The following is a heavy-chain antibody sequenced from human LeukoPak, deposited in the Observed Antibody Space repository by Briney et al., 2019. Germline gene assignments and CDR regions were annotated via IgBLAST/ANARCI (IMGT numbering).Heavy chain of an antibody. J-gene: IGHJ4*02. CDR2: MYSSGST. Sequence: SETLSLTCTVSGYSISSGYYWGWIRQPPGKGLEWIGSMYSSGSTYYNPSLKSRVTISVDTSKNQFSLKLSSVTAADTAVYYCARSGSGYLRYYFDYWGQGTLVTVSS. V-gene: IGHV4-38-2*02. CDR3: ARSGSGYLRYYFDY. CDR1: GYSISSGYY. D-gene: IGHD5-12*01.